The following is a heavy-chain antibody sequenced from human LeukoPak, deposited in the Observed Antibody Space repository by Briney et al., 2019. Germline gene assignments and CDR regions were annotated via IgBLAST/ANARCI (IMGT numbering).Heavy chain of an antibody. Sequence: ASVKVSCKASGYTFTGYYMHWVRQAPGQGLEWMGWINPNSGGTNYAQKFQGRVTMTRDTSISTAYMELSRLKSDDTAVYYCARGRVSRSPAAGRRNYYYYYYMDVWGKGTTVTVSS. V-gene: IGHV1-2*02. CDR2: INPNSGGT. J-gene: IGHJ6*03. D-gene: IGHD6-13*01. CDR1: GYTFTGYY. CDR3: ARGRVSRSPAAGRRNYYYYYYMDV.